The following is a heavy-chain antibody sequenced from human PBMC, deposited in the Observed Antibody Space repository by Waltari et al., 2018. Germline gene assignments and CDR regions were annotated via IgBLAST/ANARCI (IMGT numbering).Heavy chain of an antibody. J-gene: IGHJ4*02. CDR1: GFTFSVYW. D-gene: IGHD2-21*01. Sequence: EVQLVEAGGGLVQPGGSLRRLCAASGFTFSVYWMTWVRQAPGGGLEWVANIKEDGGETYYVDSVKGRVTVSRDNAKNSLYLQMSSLRGEDTAVYYCARDRGYCGGDCYKNLDYWGQGTLVAVSS. CDR2: IKEDGGET. V-gene: IGHV3-7*01. CDR3: ARDRGYCGGDCYKNLDY.